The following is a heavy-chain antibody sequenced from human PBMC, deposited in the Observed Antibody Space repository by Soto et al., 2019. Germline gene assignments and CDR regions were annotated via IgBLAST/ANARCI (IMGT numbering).Heavy chain of an antibody. CDR1: GYTFTRDQ. Sequence: ASVKVSCKASGYTFTRDQIHWVRQAPGQGLEWMGMIDPSGGKTNYAQKFQGRVTMTRDTSTSTVYMALSSLRSEDTAIYFCARVMRSLLSIPALDTWGQGTLVTVSS. J-gene: IGHJ5*02. CDR3: ARVMRSLLSIPALDT. CDR2: IDPSGGKT. D-gene: IGHD2-21*01. V-gene: IGHV1-46*01.